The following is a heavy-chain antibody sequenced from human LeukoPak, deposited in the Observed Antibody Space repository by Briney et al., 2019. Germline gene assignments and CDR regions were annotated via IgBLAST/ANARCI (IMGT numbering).Heavy chain of an antibody. CDR2: IYYSGST. Sequence: PSETLSLTCTVSGGSISSYYWNWIRQPPGKGLEWIGYIYYSGSTNYNPSLKSRVTISVDTSKNQFSLKLSSVTAADTAVYYCARSLAYCGGDCPYYLDYWGQGTLVTVSS. CDR1: GGSISSYY. J-gene: IGHJ4*02. D-gene: IGHD2-21*02. CDR3: ARSLAYCGGDCPYYLDY. V-gene: IGHV4-59*01.